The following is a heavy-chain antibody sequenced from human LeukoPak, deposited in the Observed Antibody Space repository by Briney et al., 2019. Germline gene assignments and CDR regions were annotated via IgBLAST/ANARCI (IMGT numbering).Heavy chain of an antibody. CDR1: VYTFTSYY. Sequence: ASVTVSFKASVYTFTSYYIHWVRQAPGQGLEWMGWINPNSGCTNYAQKFQGRVTMTRDTSISTAYMELSRLRSDDTAVYYCARGPTVITDYYYYYMDVWGKGTTVTVSS. D-gene: IGHD4-11*01. J-gene: IGHJ6*03. CDR2: INPNSGCT. CDR3: ARGPTVITDYYYYYMDV. V-gene: IGHV1-2*02.